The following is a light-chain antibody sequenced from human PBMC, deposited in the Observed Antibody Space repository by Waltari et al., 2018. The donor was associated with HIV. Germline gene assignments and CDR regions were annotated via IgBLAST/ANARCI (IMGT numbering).Light chain of an antibody. Sequence: QSVLTQPPSVSGAPGQRVTISCTGSSSTIGAGSDVHWYQQLPGTAPKLLINGNINRPSGVSDRFADFKSGTSASLAITGLQTEDEADYYCQSYDVSLSGSIFGGGTKLTVL. CDR1: SSTIGAGSD. V-gene: IGLV1-40*01. J-gene: IGLJ2*01. CDR2: GNI. CDR3: QSYDVSLSGSI.